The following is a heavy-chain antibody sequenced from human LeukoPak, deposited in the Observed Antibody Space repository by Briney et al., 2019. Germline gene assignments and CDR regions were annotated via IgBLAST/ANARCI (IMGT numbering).Heavy chain of an antibody. CDR3: AKGRNITAVGVYYGMDV. Sequence: PGGSLRLSCAASGFTFSSHGMHWVRQAPGKGLEWVALISYDGSKKYYADSVKGRLTISRDNSKNTLYLQMNSLRAEDTALYYCAKGRNITAVGVYYGMDVWGQGTTVTVSS. CDR2: ISYDGSKK. V-gene: IGHV3-30*18. CDR1: GFTFSSHG. D-gene: IGHD6-13*01. J-gene: IGHJ6*02.